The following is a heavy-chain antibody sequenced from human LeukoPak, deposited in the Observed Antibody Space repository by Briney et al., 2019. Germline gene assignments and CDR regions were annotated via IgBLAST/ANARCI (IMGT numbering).Heavy chain of an antibody. CDR1: EFTFSNYG. D-gene: IGHD5-24*01. CDR2: ISYDGSNK. CDR3: AKPGRDGYNYYFDY. V-gene: IGHV3-30*18. J-gene: IGHJ4*02. Sequence: GGSLRLSCAASEFTFSNYGMHWVRKAPGKGLEWVAVISYDGSNKYYADSVKGRFTISRDNSRNTLYLQMNSLSAEDTAVYYCAKPGRDGYNYYFDYWGQGTLVTVST.